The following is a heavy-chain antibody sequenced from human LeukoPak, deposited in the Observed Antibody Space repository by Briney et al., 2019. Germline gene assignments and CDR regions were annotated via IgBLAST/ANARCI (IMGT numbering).Heavy chain of an antibody. V-gene: IGHV4-34*01. D-gene: IGHD2-21*02. Sequence: SETLSLTCAVYGRSFSGYYWTWIRQTPGKGLEWIGEINHSGITDYNPSLKSRVTISVDTSKNQFSLKLSSVTAADTAVYYCARDSGDTDNWFDPWGQGTLVTVSS. CDR3: ARDSGDTDNWFDP. J-gene: IGHJ5*02. CDR2: INHSGIT. CDR1: GRSFSGYY.